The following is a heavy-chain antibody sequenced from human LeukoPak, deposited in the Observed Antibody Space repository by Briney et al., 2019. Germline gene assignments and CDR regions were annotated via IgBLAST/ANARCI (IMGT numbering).Heavy chain of an antibody. CDR1: GYTFTSYD. CDR2: MNPNSGNT. CDR3: AREKGYCSSTSCYGAGGMDV. J-gene: IGHJ6*02. D-gene: IGHD2-2*01. V-gene: IGHV1-8*01. Sequence: GASVTVSCKASGYTFTSYDINWVRQATGQGLEWMGWMNPNSGNTGYAQKFQGRVTMTRNTSISTAYMELSSLRSEDTAVYYCAREKGYCSSTSCYGAGGMDVWGQGTTVTVSS.